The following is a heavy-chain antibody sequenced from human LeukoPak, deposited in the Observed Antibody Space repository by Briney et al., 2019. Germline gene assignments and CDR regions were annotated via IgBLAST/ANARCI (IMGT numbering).Heavy chain of an antibody. CDR2: ISAGNGNT. Sequence: GASVKVSCKASGYTFTSYAIHWVRQAPGQRLEWMGWISAGNGNTKYSQNFQGRVTFISNTSATTAFMELSSLRSEDAAVYYCARQPLDGGSCYDYWGQGTPVTISS. CDR1: GYTFTSYA. V-gene: IGHV1-3*01. CDR3: ARQPLDGGSCYDY. D-gene: IGHD2-15*01. J-gene: IGHJ4*02.